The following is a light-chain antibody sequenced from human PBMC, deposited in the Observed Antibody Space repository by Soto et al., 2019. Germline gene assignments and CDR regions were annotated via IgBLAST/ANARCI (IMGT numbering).Light chain of an antibody. V-gene: IGLV2-23*03. CDR1: SSDVGSYNL. Sequence: QSVLTQPASVYGSPGQSSTISCTGTSSDVGSYNLVSWYQQHPGKAPKLMIYEGSKRPSGVSNRFSGSKSGNTASLTISGLQAEDEADYYCCSYAGSSTFFYVFGTGTKVTVL. CDR3: CSYAGSSTFFYV. CDR2: EGS. J-gene: IGLJ1*01.